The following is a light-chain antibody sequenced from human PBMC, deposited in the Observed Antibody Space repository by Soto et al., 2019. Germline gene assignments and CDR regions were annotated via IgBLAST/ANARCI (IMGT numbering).Light chain of an antibody. CDR2: GAS. CDR3: QQYNNWTFWT. V-gene: IGKV3-15*01. CDR1: QSVSSN. J-gene: IGKJ1*01. Sequence: ELVMTQSPATLSVSPGERATLSCRASQSVSSNLAWYQQKPGQAPRLLIYGASTRATGIPARFSGSGSGTEFTLTISSLQSEDFAVYYCQQYNNWTFWTFGQGTKVEIK.